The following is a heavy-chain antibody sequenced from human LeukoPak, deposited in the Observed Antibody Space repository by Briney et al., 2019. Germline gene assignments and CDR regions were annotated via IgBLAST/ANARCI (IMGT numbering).Heavy chain of an antibody. CDR2: ITTSGST. CDR3: AKAPVWNYYYGLDV. Sequence: GGSLRLSCAASGLTASHNVNNAMSWVRHAPGKGPEWVSGITTSGSTYYADSVKGWFTISRENSNNTLYLHMDSLRAEDTAVYYCAKAPVWNYYYGLDVWGQGTTVTVSS. CDR1: GLTASHNVNNA. D-gene: IGHD2-21*01. J-gene: IGHJ6*02. V-gene: IGHV3-23*01.